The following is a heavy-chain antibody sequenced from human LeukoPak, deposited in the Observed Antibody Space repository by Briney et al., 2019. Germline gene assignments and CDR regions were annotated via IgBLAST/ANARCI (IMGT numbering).Heavy chain of an antibody. CDR1: GYTFTGYY. CDR2: INPNSGGT. Sequence: ASVKVSCKASGYTFTGYYMYWVRQAPGQGLEWMGRINPNSGGTDYAQNFQGRVTMTRDTSISTAYMELSRLRSDDTAVYYCASLFGSSSEDWFDPWGQGTLVTVSS. CDR3: ASLFGSSSEDWFDP. J-gene: IGHJ5*02. V-gene: IGHV1-2*06. D-gene: IGHD6-6*01.